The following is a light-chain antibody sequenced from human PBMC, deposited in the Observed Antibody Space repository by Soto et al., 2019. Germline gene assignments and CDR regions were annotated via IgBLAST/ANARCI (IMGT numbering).Light chain of an antibody. CDR1: QGISNY. V-gene: IGKV1-27*01. J-gene: IGKJ1*01. Sequence: DIQMTHAPSSLSANVGDRVTITCRASQGISNYLAWYQQKPGKVPKLLIYAASTLQSGVPSRFSGSGSGTDFTLTISRLEPEDFAVYYCQLYGRSRTFGQGTNVDI. CDR2: AAS. CDR3: QLYGRSRT.